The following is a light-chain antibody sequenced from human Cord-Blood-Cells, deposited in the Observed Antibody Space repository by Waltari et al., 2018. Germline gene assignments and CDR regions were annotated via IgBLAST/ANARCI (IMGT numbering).Light chain of an antibody. CDR1: QRVRSSY. V-gene: IGKV3-20*01. CDR2: GAS. J-gene: IGKJ4*01. Sequence: EIVLTQSPGTLSLSPGERATLSCRASQRVRSSYLAWYQQKPGQAPRLLSYGASSRATGIPDRFSGSGSGTGFTLTISRLEPEDFAVYYCQQYGSSPLTFGGGTKVEIK. CDR3: QQYGSSPLT.